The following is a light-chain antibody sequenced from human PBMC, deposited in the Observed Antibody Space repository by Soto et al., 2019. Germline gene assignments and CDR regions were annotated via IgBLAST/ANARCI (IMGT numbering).Light chain of an antibody. CDR3: AAWDDFYV. CDR2: SNN. CDR1: SSNIGSNT. Sequence: QSVLTQPPSASGTPGQRVTISCSGSSSNIGSNTVNWYQQLPGTAPKLLIYSNNQRPSGVPDRFSGSKSGTSASLAISGLQSGDEADYYCAAWDDFYVFGTGTKVTVL. J-gene: IGLJ1*01. V-gene: IGLV1-44*01.